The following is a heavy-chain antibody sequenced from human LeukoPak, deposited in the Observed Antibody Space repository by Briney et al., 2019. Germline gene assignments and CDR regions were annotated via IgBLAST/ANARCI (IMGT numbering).Heavy chain of an antibody. J-gene: IGHJ4*02. CDR3: ARGRRYGYSYGYDY. CDR1: GGSFSGYY. Sequence: SGTLSLTCAVYGGSFSGYYRSWIRQPPGKGLEWIGEINHSGSTNYNPSLKSRVTISVDTSKNQFSLKLSSVTAADTAVYYCARGRRYGYSYGYDYWGQGTLVTVSS. CDR2: INHSGST. V-gene: IGHV4-34*01. D-gene: IGHD5-18*01.